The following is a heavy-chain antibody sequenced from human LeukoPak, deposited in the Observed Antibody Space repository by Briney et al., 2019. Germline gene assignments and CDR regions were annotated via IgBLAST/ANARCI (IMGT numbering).Heavy chain of an antibody. J-gene: IGHJ6*03. CDR3: ARRVGRYFGERAYYYNYMDV. D-gene: IGHD3-10*01. V-gene: IGHV4-38-2*02. CDR1: GYSISSGYY. Sequence: SETLSLTCTVSGYSISSGYYWGWIRQPPGKGLEWIGEINHSGSTKNNPSLKSRVTISVDTSKNQFSLKLSSVTAADTAVYYCARRVGRYFGERAYYYNYMDVWGKGTTVTISS. CDR2: INHSGST.